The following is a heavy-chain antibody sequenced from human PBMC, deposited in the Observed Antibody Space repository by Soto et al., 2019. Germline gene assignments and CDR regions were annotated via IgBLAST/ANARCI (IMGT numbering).Heavy chain of an antibody. Sequence: SETLSLTCTVSGGPVSSAYWSWIRQPPGKGLEWIGYIYYSGSTNYNPSLKSRVTISVDTSKNQFSLKLSSVTAADTAVYYCARVYCSGGSCYIGILDYWGQRTLVTVSS. V-gene: IGHV4-59*02. CDR3: ARVYCSGGSCYIGILDY. CDR1: GGPVSSAY. CDR2: IYYSGST. J-gene: IGHJ4*02. D-gene: IGHD2-15*01.